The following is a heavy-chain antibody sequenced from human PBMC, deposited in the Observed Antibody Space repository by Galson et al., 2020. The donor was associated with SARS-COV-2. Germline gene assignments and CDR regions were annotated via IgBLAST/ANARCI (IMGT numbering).Heavy chain of an antibody. J-gene: IGHJ4*02. V-gene: IGHV1-18*01. CDR3: ARDLSSGSIP. Sequence: ASVKVSCKASGYPFSSYGISWVRQAPGQGLEWMGRISVSNGNTNYAQKFQGRVTMTTDTSASTAYIELRSLRSDDAAVYYCARDLSSGSIPWGQGTLVTVSS. CDR2: ISVSNGNT. D-gene: IGHD6-19*01. CDR1: GYPFSSYG.